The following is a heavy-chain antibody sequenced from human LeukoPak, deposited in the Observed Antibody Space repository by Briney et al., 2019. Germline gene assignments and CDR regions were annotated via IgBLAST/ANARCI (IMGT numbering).Heavy chain of an antibody. J-gene: IGHJ6*03. CDR1: GFSLRTPGMC. Sequence: SGPTLVKATQTLTLTCTFSGFSLRTPGMCVSWIRQPPGEALEWLARSYWDDDKYYSTSLKTRLTISKDTSKNQVVLTMTNMDPVDTATYYCARIRLGWYMDVWGKGTTVTVSS. CDR2: SYWDDDK. CDR3: ARIRLGWYMDV. V-gene: IGHV2-70*11.